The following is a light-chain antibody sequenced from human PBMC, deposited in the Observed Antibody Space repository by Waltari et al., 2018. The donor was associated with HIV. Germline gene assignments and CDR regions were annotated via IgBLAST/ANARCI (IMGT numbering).Light chain of an antibody. J-gene: IGKJ1*01. V-gene: IGKV1-39*01. CDR2: AAS. CDR1: QSISNY. CDR3: QQSYSNPA. Sequence: DIQMTQSPSSLSASVGDRVTITCRASQSISNYLNWYQQKPGKAPKVLVYAASILRSGVPSRFRGSGSGTDFTLTISSLQPEDFATDYCQQSYSNPAFGQGTKVEIK.